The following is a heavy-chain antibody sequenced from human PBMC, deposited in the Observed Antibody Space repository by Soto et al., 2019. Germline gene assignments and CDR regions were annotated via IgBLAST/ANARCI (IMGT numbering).Heavy chain of an antibody. CDR2: IIPIFGTA. Sequence: ASVKVSCKASGGTFSSYAISWVRQAPGQGLEWMGGIIPIFGTANYAQKFQGRVTITADESTSTAYMELSSLRSEDTAVYYCATRMAGPGFDIWGQGTMVTVSS. CDR1: GGTFSSYA. CDR3: ATRMAGPGFDI. D-gene: IGHD6-19*01. J-gene: IGHJ3*02. V-gene: IGHV1-69*13.